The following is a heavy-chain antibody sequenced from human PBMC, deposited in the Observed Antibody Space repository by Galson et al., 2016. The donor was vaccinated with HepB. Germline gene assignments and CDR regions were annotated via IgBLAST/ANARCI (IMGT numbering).Heavy chain of an antibody. J-gene: IGHJ4*02. CDR1: GYTFTNYG. Sequence: SVKVSCKASGYTFTNYGISWVRQAPGQGLEWMAWINPNNGDTKHAQKVQGRGTLTTDTSTSTVYMDLRSLRPDDTAGYYCARDLKYSFGSSGRSEFWGQGTLVTVSS. V-gene: IGHV1-18*01. CDR2: INPNNGDT. CDR3: ARDLKYSFGSSGRSEF. D-gene: IGHD2-15*01.